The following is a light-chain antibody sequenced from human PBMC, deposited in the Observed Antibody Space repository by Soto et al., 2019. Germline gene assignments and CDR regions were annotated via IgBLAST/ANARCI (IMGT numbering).Light chain of an antibody. V-gene: IGLV7-46*01. J-gene: IGLJ2*01. CDR3: FLSYSGARKV. CDR2: DTS. CDR1: TGDVTSDHF. Sequence: QAVVTQEPSLTVSPGETVTLTCGSSTGDVTSDHFPYWFQQRPGQAPRTLIHDTSKRHSRTPARFSGSLLGGKAALTLSGAQPEDEADYYCFLSYSGARKVFGGGTKLTVL.